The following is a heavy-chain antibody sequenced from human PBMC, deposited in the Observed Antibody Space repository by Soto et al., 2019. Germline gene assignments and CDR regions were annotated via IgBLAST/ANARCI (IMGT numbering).Heavy chain of an antibody. J-gene: IGHJ5*02. CDR2: PSLRCRRYT. Sequence: PSATLSLTCAISGDSVSRNSASWHWIRQPPSRGLEWLGRPSLRCRRYTESAASVTSRITINSDTARNQFALQLNSVSPDDTPVYYCVKDRGYGGWPGTWGQGPLRTVSS. CDR3: VKDRGYGGWPGT. CDR1: GDSVSRNSAS. V-gene: IGHV6-1*01. D-gene: IGHD3-10*01.